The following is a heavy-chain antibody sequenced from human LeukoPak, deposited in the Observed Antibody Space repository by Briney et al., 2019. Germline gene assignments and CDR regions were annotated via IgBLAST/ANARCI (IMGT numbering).Heavy chain of an antibody. CDR2: INPKSGVT. J-gene: IGHJ6*02. CDR1: GYTFTEYY. CDR3: ARDRPVGSYAPSQDYGMDV. Sequence: GASVKVSCKASGYTFTEYYMHWVRQAAGQGLEWMGWINPKSGVTNYAQTFQGRVTMTRDTSISTAYMDLSRLRSDDTAVFFCARDRPVGSYAPSQDYGMDVWGQGTTVTVSS. V-gene: IGHV1-2*02. D-gene: IGHD3-16*01.